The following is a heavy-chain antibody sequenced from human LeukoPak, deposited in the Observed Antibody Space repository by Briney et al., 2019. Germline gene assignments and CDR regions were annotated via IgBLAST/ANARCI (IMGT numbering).Heavy chain of an antibody. D-gene: IGHD4-17*01. Sequence: SVKVSCKASGGTFSSYAISWVRQAPGQGLEWMGGIIPIFGTANYAQKFQGRVTITADESTSTAYMELSSLRSEDTAVYYCAYMDNYGDFVRVSYYYGMDVWGQGATVTVSS. CDR3: AYMDNYGDFVRVSYYYGMDV. J-gene: IGHJ6*02. CDR1: GGTFSSYA. CDR2: IIPIFGTA. V-gene: IGHV1-69*13.